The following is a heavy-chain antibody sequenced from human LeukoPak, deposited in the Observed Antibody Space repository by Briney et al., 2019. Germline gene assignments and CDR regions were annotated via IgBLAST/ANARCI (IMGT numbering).Heavy chain of an antibody. CDR2: IYHSGST. D-gene: IGHD6-13*01. V-gene: IGHV4-38-2*02. J-gene: IGHJ4*02. CDR3: AREIAAAGTLDY. Sequence: SETLSLTCTVSGYSISSDYYWGWIRQPPGKGLEWIGTIYHSGSTYYNPSLKSRVTISVDTSKNQFSLQLNSVTPEDTAVYYCAREIAAAGTLDYWGQGTLSPSPQ. CDR1: GYSISSDYY.